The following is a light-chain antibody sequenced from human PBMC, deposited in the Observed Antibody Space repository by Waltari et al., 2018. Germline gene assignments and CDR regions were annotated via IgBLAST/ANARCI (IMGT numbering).Light chain of an antibody. V-gene: IGLV3-25*03. Sequence: QQTPGQAPGLVIYKDSVRPSRIPGRFSGSSSGTTVTLTISGVQAEDEADYYCQSADSSGTYVVFGGWTKLTVL. J-gene: IGLJ2*01. CDR3: QSADSSGTYVV. CDR2: KDS.